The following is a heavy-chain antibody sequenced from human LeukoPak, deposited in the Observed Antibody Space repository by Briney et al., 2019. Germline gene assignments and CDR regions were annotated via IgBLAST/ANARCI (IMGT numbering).Heavy chain of an antibody. CDR3: ARAGYSYGAYYFDY. CDR2: IYTSGST. D-gene: IGHD5-18*01. V-gene: IGHV4-4*07. CDR1: GGSISSYY. J-gene: IGHJ4*02. Sequence: SETLSLTCTVSGGSISSYYWSWIRQPAGKGLEWIGRIYTSGSTNYNPSLKSRATMSVDTSKNQFSLKLSSVTAADTAVYYCARAGYSYGAYYFDYWGQGTLVTVSS.